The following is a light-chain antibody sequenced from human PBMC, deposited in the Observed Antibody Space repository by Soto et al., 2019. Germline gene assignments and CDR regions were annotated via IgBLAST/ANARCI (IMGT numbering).Light chain of an antibody. J-gene: IGLJ1*01. CDR1: ISDVGGYNY. Sequence: LTQPDSVSGSPGQSITISCTGTISDVGGYNYVSWYQQHPGKAPKLMIYEVTNRPSGVSNRFSGFKSGNTASLTISGLQAEDEADYYCSSYTSSSTPYVFGTGTKVTVL. V-gene: IGLV2-14*01. CDR3: SSYTSSSTPYV. CDR2: EVT.